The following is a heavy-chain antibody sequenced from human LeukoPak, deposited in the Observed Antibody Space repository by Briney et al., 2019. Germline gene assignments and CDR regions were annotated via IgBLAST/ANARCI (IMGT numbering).Heavy chain of an antibody. Sequence: GASVKVSCKASGYTFTNYYMHWVRQAPGQGLEWLGLITPSGGSTWYAQKFQGRVTMTRDMSTSTDYMELSSLRSEDTAVYYCARDFSGYPRFDYWGQGTLVTVSS. CDR2: ITPSGGST. V-gene: IGHV1-46*01. CDR3: ARDFSGYPRFDY. CDR1: GYTFTNYY. J-gene: IGHJ4*02. D-gene: IGHD5-12*01.